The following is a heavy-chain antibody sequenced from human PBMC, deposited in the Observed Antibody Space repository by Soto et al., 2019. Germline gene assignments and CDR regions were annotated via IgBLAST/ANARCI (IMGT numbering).Heavy chain of an antibody. D-gene: IGHD3-3*01. CDR1: GLTFSSCA. Sequence: QVQLVESGGGVVQPGRSLRLSCAASGLTFSSCAMHWVRQAPGKGQEWVALISYDGSNKYYADSVKGRFTISRDNSKNTLYLQMNSLRAEDTAVYYCARDKRDLRFLEWSYYFDYWGQGTLVTVSS. CDR2: ISYDGSNK. J-gene: IGHJ4*02. CDR3: ARDKRDLRFLEWSYYFDY. V-gene: IGHV3-30-3*01.